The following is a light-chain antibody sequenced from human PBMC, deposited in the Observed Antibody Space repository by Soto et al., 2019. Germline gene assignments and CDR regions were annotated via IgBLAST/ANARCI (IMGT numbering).Light chain of an antibody. Sequence: EIVMTQSPATLSVSPGERATLSCRASQSVNSNLAWYQQKPGQAPRLLIYDASTRATGIPARFSGSGSGTELTLTISSLQSEDFAVYYCQQYNSWPPLTFGGGTKVEI. V-gene: IGKV3-15*01. CDR3: QQYNSWPPLT. J-gene: IGKJ4*01. CDR1: QSVNSN. CDR2: DAS.